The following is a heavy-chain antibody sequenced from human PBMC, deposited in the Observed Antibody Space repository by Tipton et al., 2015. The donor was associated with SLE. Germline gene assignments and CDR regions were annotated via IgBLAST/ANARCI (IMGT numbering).Heavy chain of an antibody. D-gene: IGHD3-16*01. CDR2: IHYSGNT. J-gene: IGHJ3*02. CDR3: ARENYAESRGI. V-gene: IGHV4-31*03. CDR1: GASISSSDYY. Sequence: TLSLTCTVSGASISSSDYYWSWIRQHPGKGLEWIGYIHYSGNTYSNPSLKSRVTMSVDTSKNQFSLELRSVIVADTAVYYCARENYAESRGIWGQGTMVTVSS.